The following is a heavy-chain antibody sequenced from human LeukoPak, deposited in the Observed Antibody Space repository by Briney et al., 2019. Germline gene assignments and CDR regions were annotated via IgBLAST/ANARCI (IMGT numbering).Heavy chain of an antibody. CDR3: TRAPPGRDGYSEY. J-gene: IGHJ4*02. Sequence: GGSLRLSCAASGFTFTDYWMHWVRQAPAKGLVWVSRILSDGTITDYADSVEGRFTISRDNAKSSLFLQMNSLRAEDTAVYYCTRAPPGRDGYSEYWGQGTVVTVST. CDR2: ILSDGTIT. CDR1: GFTFTDYW. D-gene: IGHD5-24*01. V-gene: IGHV3-74*01.